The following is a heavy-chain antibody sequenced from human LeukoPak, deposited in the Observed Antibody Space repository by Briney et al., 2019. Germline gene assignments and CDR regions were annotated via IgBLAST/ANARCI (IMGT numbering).Heavy chain of an antibody. J-gene: IGHJ4*02. V-gene: IGHV3-48*02. D-gene: IGHD3-16*01. CDR3: ARLLYDYVWGSYSGLDY. CDR1: GFTFNSYS. Sequence: GGSLRLSCAASGFTFNSYSMNWVRRAPGKGLEWVSYISSSSSTIYYADSVKGRFTISRDNAKNSLYLQMNSLRDEDTAVYYCARLLYDYVWGSYSGLDYWGQGTLVTVSS. CDR2: ISSSSSTI.